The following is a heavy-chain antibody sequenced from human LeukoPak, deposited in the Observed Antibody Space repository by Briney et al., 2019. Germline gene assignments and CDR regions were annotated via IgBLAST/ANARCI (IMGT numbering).Heavy chain of an antibody. D-gene: IGHD4-23*01. CDR3: ARGPETLRFDY. Sequence: SETLSLTCTVSGGSISSVGYYWSWIRHHPGKGLEWIGYISYTGSPYYNPSLRSRVTVSVDTSKNQFSLKLSSGTAADTALYYCARGPETLRFDYWGQGTLVTVSS. CDR1: GGSISSVGYY. CDR2: ISYTGSP. J-gene: IGHJ4*02. V-gene: IGHV4-31*03.